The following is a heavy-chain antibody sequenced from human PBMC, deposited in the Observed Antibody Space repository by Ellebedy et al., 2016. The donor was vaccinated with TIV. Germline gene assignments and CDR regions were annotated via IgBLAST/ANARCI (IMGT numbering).Heavy chain of an antibody. CDR1: GYTFTNYA. V-gene: IGHV1-3*04. CDR3: ATNPGIDRSGHWSLVL. Sequence: AASVKVSCKASGYTFTNYAMHWVRQAPGQRLEWMGWINTANQIIKYSWKFQGRLTISRDTSASTAYLELGSLTSEDTAVYYCATNPGIDRSGHWSLVLWGRGTPVTVSS. D-gene: IGHD6-13*01. CDR2: INTANQII. J-gene: IGHJ2*01.